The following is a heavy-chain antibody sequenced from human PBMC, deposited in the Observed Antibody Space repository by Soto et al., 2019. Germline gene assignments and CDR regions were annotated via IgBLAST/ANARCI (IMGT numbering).Heavy chain of an antibody. D-gene: IGHD3-16*01. V-gene: IGHV3-30*02. J-gene: IGHJ4*02. Sequence: GPLVLTWTASGFAFSSYGMHWVRQAPGKGLEWVAFIWHDGGNKFYAESVKGRFTISRDNSKNTLYLQMTSLSAEDTAMYYCARDGDVNTGFGKDYWGQGTLVTVSS. CDR3: ARDGDVNTGFGKDY. CDR1: GFAFSSYG. CDR2: IWHDGGNK.